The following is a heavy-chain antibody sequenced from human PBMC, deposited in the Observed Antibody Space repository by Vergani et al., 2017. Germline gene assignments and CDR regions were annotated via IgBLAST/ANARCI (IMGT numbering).Heavy chain of an antibody. J-gene: IGHJ4*02. V-gene: IGHV3-7*01. D-gene: IGHD1-7*01. CDR3: ARSPYNWNYFLGLDY. Sequence: EVQLVESGGGLVQPGGSLRLSCAASGFTFSSYWMSWVRQAPGKGLEWVANIKQDGSEKYYVDSVKGRFTISRDNAKNSLYLQMNSLRAEDTAVYYCARSPYNWNYFLGLDYWGQGTLVTVSS. CDR2: IKQDGSEK. CDR1: GFTFSSYW.